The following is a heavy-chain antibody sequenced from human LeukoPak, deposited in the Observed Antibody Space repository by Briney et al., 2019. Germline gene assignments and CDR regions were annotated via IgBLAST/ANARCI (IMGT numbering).Heavy chain of an antibody. CDR2: IIPILGIA. Sequence: GASVKVSCKASGGTFSSYAISWVRQAPGQGLEWMGRIIPILGIANYAQKFQGRVTITADKSTNTVYMELNSLRSEDTAVYYCARALEPLPPSFDYWGQGILVTVSS. CDR1: GGTFSSYA. CDR3: ARALEPLPPSFDY. D-gene: IGHD3-3*01. J-gene: IGHJ4*02. V-gene: IGHV1-69*04.